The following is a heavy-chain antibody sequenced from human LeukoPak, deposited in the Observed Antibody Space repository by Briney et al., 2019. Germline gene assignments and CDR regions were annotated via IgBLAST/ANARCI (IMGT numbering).Heavy chain of an antibody. V-gene: IGHV3-30*03. CDR2: ISYDGSNK. CDR1: GFTFSSYG. Sequence: PGGSLRLSCAASGFTFSSYGMHWVRQAPGKGLEWVAVISYDGSNKYYADSVKGRFTISRDNSKNTLYLQMNSLRAEDTAVYYCASDTYYYDSSGYHLWGQGTLVTVSS. CDR3: ASDTYYYDSSGYHL. D-gene: IGHD3-22*01. J-gene: IGHJ4*02.